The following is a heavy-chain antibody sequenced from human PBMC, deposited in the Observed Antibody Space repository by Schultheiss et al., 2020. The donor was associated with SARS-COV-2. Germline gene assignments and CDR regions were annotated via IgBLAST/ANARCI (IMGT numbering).Heavy chain of an antibody. Sequence: SVKVSCKASGGTFSSYAITWLRQAPGRGLEWMGGIIPTFDTPNYAQKFQDRVTITADKSTSTAYMELSSLRSDDTAVYYCARGLMVGLSDYWGQGTLVTVSS. CDR1: GGTFSSYA. CDR2: IIPTFDTP. J-gene: IGHJ4*02. CDR3: ARGLMVGLSDY. V-gene: IGHV1-69*06. D-gene: IGHD3-10*02.